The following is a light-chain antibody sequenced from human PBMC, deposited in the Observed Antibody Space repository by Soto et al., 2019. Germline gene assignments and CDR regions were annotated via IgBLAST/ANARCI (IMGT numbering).Light chain of an antibody. J-gene: IGKJ2*01. CDR2: DAS. V-gene: IGKV3-11*01. Sequence: EIVLTQSPATLSLSPGERATLSCRASQSVSSYLAWYQQKPGQAPRLLIYDASNRATGIPARFSGSGSGKDFTITISSLEPEDFAVYYCQQRATFGQGTKLEIK. CDR3: QQRAT. CDR1: QSVSSY.